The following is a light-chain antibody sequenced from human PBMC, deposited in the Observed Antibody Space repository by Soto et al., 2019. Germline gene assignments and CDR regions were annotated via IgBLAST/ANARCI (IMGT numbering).Light chain of an antibody. CDR1: SNDVGGYDY. J-gene: IGLJ1*01. CDR2: DVS. V-gene: IGLV2-14*01. CDR3: SSYTSSSTHG. Sequence: QSVLTQPASVSGSPGQSIAISCTGTSNDVGGYDYVSWYQQHPGKAPKLMISDVSNRPSGVSNRFSGSKSGNTASLTISGLQAEDEADYYCSSYTSSSTHGFGTGTKVTVL.